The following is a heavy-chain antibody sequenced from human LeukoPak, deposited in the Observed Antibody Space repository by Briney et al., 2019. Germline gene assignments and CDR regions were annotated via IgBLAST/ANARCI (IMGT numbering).Heavy chain of an antibody. CDR1: GFTFNNYG. D-gene: IGHD6-6*01. V-gene: IGHV3-33*01. CDR3: AREVGAARERDY. CDR2: IWYDGSNK. J-gene: IGHJ4*02. Sequence: GGSLRLSCAASGFTFNNYGMHWVRQAPGKGLEWVAIIWYDGSNKYYADSVEGRFTVSRDNSKNTLYLQMNSLRAEDTAVYYCAREVGAARERDYWGQRTLVTVSS.